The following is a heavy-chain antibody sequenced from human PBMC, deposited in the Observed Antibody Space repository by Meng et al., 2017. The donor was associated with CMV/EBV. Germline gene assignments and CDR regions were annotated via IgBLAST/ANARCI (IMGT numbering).Heavy chain of an antibody. CDR1: GFTFSSYW. D-gene: IGHD6-13*01. Sequence: GFTFSSYWISWGRQAPGKGLEWVANIKQDGSEKYYVDSVKGRFTISRDNAKNSLYLQMNSLRAEDTAVYYCAREGWRAAASGRFDPWGQGTLVTVSS. CDR2: IKQDGSEK. CDR3: AREGWRAAASGRFDP. J-gene: IGHJ5*02. V-gene: IGHV3-7*03.